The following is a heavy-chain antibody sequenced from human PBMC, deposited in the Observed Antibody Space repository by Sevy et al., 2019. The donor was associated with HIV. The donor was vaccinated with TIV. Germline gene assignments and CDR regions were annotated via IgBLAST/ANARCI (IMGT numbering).Heavy chain of an antibody. J-gene: IGHJ6*02. CDR2: ISGSGGST. CDR3: AKGDRTFYGMDV. V-gene: IGHV3-23*01. CDR1: GFIFGTYA. Sequence: GGSLRLSCAASGFIFGTYAMSWVRQAPGEGLEWVSAISGSGGSTYYADSLKGRFTISRDNSKKKLYLQMNSLRAEDTAVYYCAKGDRTFYGMDVWGQGTTVTVSS.